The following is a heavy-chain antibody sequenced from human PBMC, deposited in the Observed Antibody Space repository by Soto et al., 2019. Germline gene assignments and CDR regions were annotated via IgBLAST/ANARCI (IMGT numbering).Heavy chain of an antibody. J-gene: IGHJ1*01. Sequence: GGSLRLSCAASEFTFTDYAMSWVHQAPGKGLEWVSTISGSGGSTYYADSVKGRFTISRDNSKNTLYLQMNGLRAEDTAVYYCAKDPRASTVTTYYLQHWGQGTLVTVSS. D-gene: IGHD4-17*01. CDR2: ISGSGGST. V-gene: IGHV3-23*01. CDR1: EFTFTDYA. CDR3: AKDPRASTVTTYYLQH.